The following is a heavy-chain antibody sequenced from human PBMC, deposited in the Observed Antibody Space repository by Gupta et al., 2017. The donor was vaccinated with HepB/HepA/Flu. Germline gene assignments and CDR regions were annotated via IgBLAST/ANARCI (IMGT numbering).Heavy chain of an antibody. V-gene: IGHV3-20*04. Sequence: EVQLVESGGGVVRPGGSLRLSCAASGFTFDGYGMSWVRQAPGKGLEWVSGINWNGGSTGYADSVKGRFTISRDNAKNSLYLQMNSLRAEDTALYYCARGYYYDSSGYFDAFDIWGQGTRVTVSS. CDR3: ARGYYYDSSGYFDAFDI. J-gene: IGHJ3*02. D-gene: IGHD3-22*01. CDR1: GFTFDGYG. CDR2: INWNGGST.